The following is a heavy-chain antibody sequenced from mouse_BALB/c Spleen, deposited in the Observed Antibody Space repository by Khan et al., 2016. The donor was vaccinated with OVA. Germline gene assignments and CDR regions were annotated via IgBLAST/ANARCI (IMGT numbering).Heavy chain of an antibody. V-gene: IGHV5-6*01. D-gene: IGHD4-1*01. CDR2: MGIGGVNT. Sequence: EVQRVESGGDLVKPGGSLKLSCAASGFTFSSYSISWVRQIPDKGLEWLATMGIGGVNTDYPDSVKGRDTISRANAKNTLYLQMSSLKSEDTAMYYCASHLTGSFAYWGQGTLVTVSA. CDR3: ASHLTGSFAY. J-gene: IGHJ3*01. CDR1: GFTFSSYS.